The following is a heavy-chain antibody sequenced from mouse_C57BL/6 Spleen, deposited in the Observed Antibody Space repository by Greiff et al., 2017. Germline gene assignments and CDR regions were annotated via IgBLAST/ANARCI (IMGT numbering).Heavy chain of an antibody. J-gene: IGHJ1*03. CDR2: IHPNSGST. CDR3: ALDCYYLWYFDV. Sequence: VQLQQPGAELVKPGASVKLSCKASGYTFTSYWMHWVKQRPGQGLEWIGMIHPNSGSTNYNEKFKSKATLTVDKSSSTAYMQLSSLTSEDSAVYYCALDCYYLWYFDVWGTGTTVTVSS. V-gene: IGHV1-64*01. D-gene: IGHD2-3*01. CDR1: GYTFTSYW.